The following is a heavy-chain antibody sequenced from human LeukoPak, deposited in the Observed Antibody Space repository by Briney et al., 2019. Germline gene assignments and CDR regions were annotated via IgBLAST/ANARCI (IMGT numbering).Heavy chain of an antibody. CDR3: ARDSTQRAFDI. V-gene: IGHV4-4*07. CDR2: IYSSGST. D-gene: IGHD6-25*01. CDR1: GGSISSYY. Sequence: SETLSLTCTVSGGSISSYYWSWIRQPAGKGLEWIGRIYSSGSTNYNPSLKSRVTMSVDTSKNQFSLRLSSVTAADTAVYYCARDSTQRAFDIWGQGTMVTVSS. J-gene: IGHJ3*02.